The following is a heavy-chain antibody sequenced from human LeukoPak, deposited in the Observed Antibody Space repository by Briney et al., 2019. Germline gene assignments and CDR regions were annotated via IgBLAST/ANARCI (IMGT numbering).Heavy chain of an antibody. CDR1: GYNFTNYW. Sequence: GESLKISCRGSGYNFTNYWIVWVRQMPGKGLEWMRIIYPGDSDTRYSPSFQGQVTISADKSISTAYLQWSSLKASDTAMYYCARLSGTMIVGEHFDYWGQGTLVTVSS. J-gene: IGHJ4*02. CDR3: ARLSGTMIVGEHFDY. CDR2: IYPGDSDT. V-gene: IGHV5-51*01. D-gene: IGHD3-22*01.